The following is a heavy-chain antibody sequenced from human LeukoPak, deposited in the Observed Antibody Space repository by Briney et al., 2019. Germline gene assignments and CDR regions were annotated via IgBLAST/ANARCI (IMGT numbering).Heavy chain of an antibody. V-gene: IGHV4-61*02. D-gene: IGHD5/OR15-5a*01. CDR2: INTSGST. CDR3: ARGAAHDLYAPFDN. J-gene: IGHJ4*02. Sequence: SETLSLTCTVSGGSISSGSYFWSWIRQPAGKGLEWIGRINTSGSTNYNPSLKSRVTMSVDTSKNQFSLKLNSVTAADTAVYYCARGAAHDLYAPFDNWGQGTLVTVSS. CDR1: GGSISSGSYF.